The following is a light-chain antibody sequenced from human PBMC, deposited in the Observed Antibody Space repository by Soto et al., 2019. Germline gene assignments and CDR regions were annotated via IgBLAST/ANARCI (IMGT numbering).Light chain of an antibody. V-gene: IGKV3-20*01. CDR1: QSVSSSY. CDR3: QQYGSSLPT. Sequence: EIVLTQSPGTLSLSPGERATLSCRASQSVSSSYLAWYQQKPGQAPRLLIYGASSSATGIPDRFSGSGSGTDFTLTISRLEPEDFAVYYCQQYGSSLPTFGGGTKVDIK. CDR2: GAS. J-gene: IGKJ4*01.